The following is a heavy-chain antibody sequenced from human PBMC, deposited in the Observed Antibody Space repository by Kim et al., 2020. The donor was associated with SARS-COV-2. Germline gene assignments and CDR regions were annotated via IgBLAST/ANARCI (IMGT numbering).Heavy chain of an antibody. CDR1: GFTFSSYS. V-gene: IGHV3-21*01. D-gene: IGHD3-22*01. J-gene: IGHJ2*01. CDR3: ARVATYYYDSSGYWRTNWYFDL. Sequence: GGSLRLSCAASGFTFSSYSMNWVRQAPGKGLEWVSSISSSSSYIYYADSVKGRFTISRDNAKNSLYLQMNSLRAEDTAVYYCARVATYYYDSSGYWRTNWYFDLWCRGTLVTVSS. CDR2: ISSSSSYI.